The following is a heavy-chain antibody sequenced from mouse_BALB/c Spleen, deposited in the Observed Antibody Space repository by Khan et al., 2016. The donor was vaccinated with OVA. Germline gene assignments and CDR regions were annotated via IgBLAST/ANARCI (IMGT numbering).Heavy chain of an antibody. CDR1: GFSLTSYG. J-gene: IGHJ1*01. CDR3: ARYYGNYGWYFDV. D-gene: IGHD2-1*01. CDR2: IWAGGST. Sequence: QVQLKESGPAMVAPSQSLSITCTVSGFSLTSYGVHWVRQPPGKGLEWLGVIWAGGSTNYNSALMSRLSISKDNSKRQVFLKMNSLQTDDTAMYXCARYYGNYGWYFDVWGAGTTVTVSS. V-gene: IGHV2-9*02.